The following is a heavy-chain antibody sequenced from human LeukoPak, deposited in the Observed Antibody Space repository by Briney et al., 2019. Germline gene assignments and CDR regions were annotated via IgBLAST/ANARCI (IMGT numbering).Heavy chain of an antibody. J-gene: IGHJ6*03. Sequence: SETLSLTCTVSGGSISSSSYYWGWIRQPPGKGLEWIGTIYYSGTTYYNPSFKSRVTISADTSKNHFSLKLSSVTAADTAVYYCARPGHSYYYMDVWGKGTTVTVSS. CDR3: ARPGHSYYYMDV. V-gene: IGHV4-39*02. D-gene: IGHD1-1*01. CDR1: GGSISSSSYY. CDR2: IYYSGTT.